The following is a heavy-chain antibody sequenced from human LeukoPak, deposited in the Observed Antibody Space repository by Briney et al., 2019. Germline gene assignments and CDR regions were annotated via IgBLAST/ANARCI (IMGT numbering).Heavy chain of an antibody. J-gene: IGHJ6*03. Sequence: GGSLRLSCEASGFTFSTYYMNWVRQAPGKGLVWVSRIKNDGSDTTNADSVKGRFTISRDNARDIVYLQMHSLRVEDTAVYYCTRDRNHYYMDVWGRGTTVTVS. CDR2: IKNDGSDT. CDR3: TRDRNHYYMDV. CDR1: GFTFSTYY. V-gene: IGHV3-74*01.